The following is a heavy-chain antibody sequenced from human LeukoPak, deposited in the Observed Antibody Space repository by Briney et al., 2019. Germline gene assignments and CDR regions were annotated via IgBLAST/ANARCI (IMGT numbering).Heavy chain of an antibody. J-gene: IGHJ4*02. D-gene: IGHD1-26*01. CDR3: ARDQYLVGATIDY. CDR2: ISYDGSNK. V-gene: IGHV3-30*01. Sequence: GRSLRLSCAASGFTFSSYAMHWVRQAPGKGLEWVAVISYDGSNKYYADSVKGRFTISRDNSKNTLYLQMNSLRAEDTAVYYCARDQYLVGATIDYWDQGTLVTVSS. CDR1: GFTFSSYA.